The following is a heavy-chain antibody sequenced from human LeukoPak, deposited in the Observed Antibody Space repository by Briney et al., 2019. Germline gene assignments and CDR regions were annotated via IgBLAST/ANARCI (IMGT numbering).Heavy chain of an antibody. Sequence: GGSLRLSCAASGFTFSSYWMSWVRQASGKGLEWVANIKQDGSEKYYVDSVKGRFTISRDNAKNSLYLQMNSLRAEDTAVYYCAREYSYGYNWFDPWGQGTLVTVSS. D-gene: IGHD5-18*01. CDR3: AREYSYGYNWFDP. V-gene: IGHV3-7*01. CDR2: IKQDGSEK. J-gene: IGHJ5*02. CDR1: GFTFSSYW.